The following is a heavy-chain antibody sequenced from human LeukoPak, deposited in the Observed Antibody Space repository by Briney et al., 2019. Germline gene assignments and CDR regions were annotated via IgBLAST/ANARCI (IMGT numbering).Heavy chain of an antibody. D-gene: IGHD6-6*01. CDR2: ILSDGSKE. CDR3: AKDKDSSSSTLFDY. CDR1: GFTFSSYG. V-gene: IGHV3-30*02. J-gene: IGHJ4*02. Sequence: GGSLRLSCAASGFTFSSYGMHWVRQAPGKGLEWVAVILSDGSKEFYTDSVKGRFTISRDNSKNTLYLQMNSLRAEDTAVYYCAKDKDSSSSTLFDYWGQGTLVTVSS.